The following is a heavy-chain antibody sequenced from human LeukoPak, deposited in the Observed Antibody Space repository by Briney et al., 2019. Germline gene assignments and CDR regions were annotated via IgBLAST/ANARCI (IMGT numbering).Heavy chain of an antibody. CDR3: GTSLTCRHSIDY. J-gene: IGHJ4*01. Sequence: GGSLRLSCTLSGFPFCDYAMIWVCQAPGKGLEWVSYISSSGTTIYYADSVKGRFTISRDNAKDSLYLQMNSLRAEDTTVYYCGTSLTCRHSIDYWGQGTPVTVSS. CDR2: ISSSGTTI. V-gene: IGHV3-11*01. CDR1: GFPFCDYA.